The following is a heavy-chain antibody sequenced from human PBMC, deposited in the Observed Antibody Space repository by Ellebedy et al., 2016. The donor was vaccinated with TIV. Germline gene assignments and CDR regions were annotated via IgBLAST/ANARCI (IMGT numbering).Heavy chain of an antibody. J-gene: IGHJ4*02. CDR1: GDSVSSNSGA. V-gene: IGHV6-1*01. D-gene: IGHD1-26*01. CDR3: ARVPVGATYFDY. Sequence: SQTLSLTCAISGDSVSSNSGAWNWVRQSPSRGLEWLGRTYYRSGWTTDYAVSVNSRITITADTSKNQFSLKLSSVTAADTAVYYCARVPVGATYFDYWGQGTLVTVSS. CDR2: TYYRSGWTT.